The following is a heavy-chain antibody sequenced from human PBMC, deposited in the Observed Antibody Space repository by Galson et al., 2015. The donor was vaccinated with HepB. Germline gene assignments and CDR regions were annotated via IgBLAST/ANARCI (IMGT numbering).Heavy chain of an antibody. D-gene: IGHD6-19*01. CDR2: INPNSGGT. CDR1: GYTFTSYG. Sequence: SVKVSCKASGYTFTSYGISWVRQAPGQGLEWMGWINPNSGGTNYAQKFQGRVTMTRDTSISTAYMELSRLRSDDTAVCYCARVPVAVASFDYWGQGTLVTVSS. J-gene: IGHJ4*02. CDR3: ARVPVAVASFDY. V-gene: IGHV1-2*02.